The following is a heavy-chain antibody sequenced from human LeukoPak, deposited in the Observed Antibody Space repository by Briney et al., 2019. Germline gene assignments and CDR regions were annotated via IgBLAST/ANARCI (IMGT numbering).Heavy chain of an antibody. CDR3: ARDGEYSSFQYYFDY. CDR1: GFTFSSYA. D-gene: IGHD6-6*01. V-gene: IGHV3-30-3*01. J-gene: IGHJ4*02. CDR2: ISYDGSNK. Sequence: GGSLRLSCAAPGFTFSSYAMHWVRRAPGKGLEWVAVISYDGSNKYYEDSVKGRFTISRDNSKNTLYLQMNSLRAEDTAVYYCARDGEYSSFQYYFDYWGQGTLVTVSS.